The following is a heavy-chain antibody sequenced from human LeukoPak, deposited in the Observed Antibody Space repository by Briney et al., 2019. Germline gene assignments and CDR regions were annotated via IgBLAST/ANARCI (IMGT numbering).Heavy chain of an antibody. D-gene: IGHD1-26*01. CDR1: GGTFSSSA. Sequence: GASVKVSCKASGGTFSSSAISWVRQAPGQGLEWMGRIIPILGIANYAQKFQGRVTITADKSTSTAYMELSSLRSEDTAVYYCARNGEREQPYYFDYWGQGTLVTVSS. CDR2: IIPILGIA. CDR3: ARNGEREQPYYFDY. V-gene: IGHV1-69*04. J-gene: IGHJ4*02.